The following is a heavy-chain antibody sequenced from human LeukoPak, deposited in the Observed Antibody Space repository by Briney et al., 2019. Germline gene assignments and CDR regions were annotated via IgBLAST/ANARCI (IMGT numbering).Heavy chain of an antibody. D-gene: IGHD3-22*01. J-gene: IGHJ4*02. V-gene: IGHV4-59*01. Sequence: PSETLSLTCTVSGDSIISNYWSWIRQPPGKTLEWIGYIYNTVDTTYNPSLESRLTMSLDMSNKQFSLRLTSVTAADTAVYYCARRRYYDSTGYNPTFYFDYWGQGILVTVSS. CDR3: ARRRYYDSTGYNPTFYFDY. CDR2: IYNTVDT. CDR1: GDSIISNY.